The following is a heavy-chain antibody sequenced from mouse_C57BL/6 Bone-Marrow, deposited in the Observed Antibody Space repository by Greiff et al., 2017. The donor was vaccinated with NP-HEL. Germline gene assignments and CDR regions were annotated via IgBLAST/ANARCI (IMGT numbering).Heavy chain of an antibody. CDR2: IHPNSGST. D-gene: IGHD2-4*01. J-gene: IGHJ3*01. CDR3: ASGGLRRAWFAY. Sequence: QVQLQQPGAELVKPGASVKLSCKASGYTFTSYWMHWVKQRPGQGLEWIGMIHPNSGSTNYNEKFKSKATLTVDKSSSTAYMQLSSLTSEDSAFYSCASGGLRRAWFAYWGQGTLVTVSA. CDR1: GYTFTSYW. V-gene: IGHV1-64*01.